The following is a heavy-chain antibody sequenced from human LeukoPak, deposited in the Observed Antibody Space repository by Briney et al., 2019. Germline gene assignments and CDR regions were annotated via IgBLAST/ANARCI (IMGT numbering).Heavy chain of an antibody. D-gene: IGHD3-22*01. V-gene: IGHV1-24*01. CDR3: ATHNYYDSSGYLLFDY. CDR2: FDPEDGET. Sequence: VASVKVSCKVSGYTLTELSMHWVRQAPGKGLEWMGGFDPEDGETIYAQKFQGRVTMTEDTSTDTAYMELSSLRSEDTAVYYCATHNYYDSSGYLLFDYWGQGTLVTVSS. CDR1: GYTLTELS. J-gene: IGHJ4*02.